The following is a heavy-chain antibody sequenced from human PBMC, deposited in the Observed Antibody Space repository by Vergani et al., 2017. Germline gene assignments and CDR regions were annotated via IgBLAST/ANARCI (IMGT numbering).Heavy chain of an antibody. D-gene: IGHD3-10*01. J-gene: IGHJ6*02. CDR1: GGSISSYY. CDR3: ARHVAIYGSGSYYTYYYYGMDV. V-gene: IGHV4-59*08. CDR2: IYYSGST. Sequence: QVQLQESGPGLVKPSETLSLTCTVSGGSISSYYWSWIRQPPGKGLEWIGYIYYSGSTNYNPSRKSRVTISVDTSKNQFSLKLSYVTAADTAVYYCARHVAIYGSGSYYTYYYYGMDVWGQATTVTVSS.